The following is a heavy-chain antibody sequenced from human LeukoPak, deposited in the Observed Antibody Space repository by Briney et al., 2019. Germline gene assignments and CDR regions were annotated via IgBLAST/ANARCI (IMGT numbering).Heavy chain of an antibody. Sequence: SQTLSLTCTVSGGSISSGSYYWSWIRQPAGKGLEWIGRIYTSGSTNYNPSLKSRVTISVDTSKNQFSLKLSSVTAADTAVYYCATTPTLGGAAYWYFDLWGRGTLVTVSS. V-gene: IGHV4-61*02. D-gene: IGHD1-26*01. J-gene: IGHJ2*01. CDR3: ATTPTLGGAAYWYFDL. CDR1: GGSISSGSYY. CDR2: IYTSGST.